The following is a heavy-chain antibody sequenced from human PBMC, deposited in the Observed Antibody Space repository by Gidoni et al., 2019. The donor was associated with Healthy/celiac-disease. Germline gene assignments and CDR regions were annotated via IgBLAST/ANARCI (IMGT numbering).Heavy chain of an antibody. CDR2: IYYRGST. Sequence: QVQLQSSGPGLVKPSETLSLPCTVSGGSISSCDYYWSWIRQPPGKGLEWIGYIYYRGSTYYNPSLKSRLTISVDTSKNQFSLKLSSVTAADTAVYYFARGSGSGTRSFAFDIWGQGTMVTVSS. D-gene: IGHD3-10*01. CDR1: GGSISSCDYY. V-gene: IGHV4-30-4*01. CDR3: ARGSGSGTRSFAFDI. J-gene: IGHJ3*02.